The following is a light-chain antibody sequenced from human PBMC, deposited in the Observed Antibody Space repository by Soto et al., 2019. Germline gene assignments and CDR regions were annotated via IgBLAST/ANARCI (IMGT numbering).Light chain of an antibody. J-gene: IGLJ1*01. V-gene: IGLV2-11*01. CDR3: CSYAGSYTHYV. CDR1: SSDVGGYNY. Sequence: QSALTQPRSVTGSPGQSITISCTGTSSDVGGYNYVSWYRQHPGKDPKLMIYDVSKRTSWVPDRFSGSKSGNTASLTISVLQSEDEADYYCCSYAGSYTHYVFGTGTKLTVL. CDR2: DVS.